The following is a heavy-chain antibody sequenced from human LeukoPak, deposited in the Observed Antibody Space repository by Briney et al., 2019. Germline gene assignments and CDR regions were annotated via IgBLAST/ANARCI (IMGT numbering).Heavy chain of an antibody. CDR1: GYTFTNYD. D-gene: IGHD3-3*01. V-gene: IGHV1-46*01. CDR2: INPSGGST. J-gene: IGHJ5*02. CDR3: ARDLLYYDFWSGPGFDP. Sequence: ASVKVSCKASGYTFTNYDINWVRQAPGQGLEWMGIINPSGGSTSYAQKFQGRVTMTRDTSISTAYMELSRLRSDDTAVYYCARDLLYYDFWSGPGFDPWGQGTLVTVSS.